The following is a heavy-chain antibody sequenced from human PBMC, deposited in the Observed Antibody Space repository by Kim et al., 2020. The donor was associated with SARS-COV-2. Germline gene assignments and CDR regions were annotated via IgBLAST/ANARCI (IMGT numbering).Heavy chain of an antibody. V-gene: IGHV4-39*01. Sequence: SETLSLTCTVSGGSISSSSYYWGWIRQPPGKGLEWIGSIYYSGSTYYNPSLKSRVTISVDTSKNQFSLKLSSVTAADTAVYYCARRISGSYPFDYWGQGTLVTVSS. CDR3: ARRISGSYPFDY. J-gene: IGHJ4*02. CDR1: GGSISSSSYY. CDR2: IYYSGST. D-gene: IGHD1-26*01.